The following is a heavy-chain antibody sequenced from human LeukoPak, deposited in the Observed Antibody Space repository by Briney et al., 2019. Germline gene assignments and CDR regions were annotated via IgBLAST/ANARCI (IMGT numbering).Heavy chain of an antibody. CDR1: GYTFTSYA. V-gene: IGHV1-3*01. J-gene: IGHJ4*02. D-gene: IGHD6-13*01. CDR2: INAGNGNT. Sequence: ASVRVSCKASGYTFTSYAMHWVRQAPGQRLERMGWINAGNGNTKYSQKFQGRVTITRDTSASTAYMELSSLRSEDTAVYYCAREGVAATGLDYWGQGTLVTVSS. CDR3: AREGVAATGLDY.